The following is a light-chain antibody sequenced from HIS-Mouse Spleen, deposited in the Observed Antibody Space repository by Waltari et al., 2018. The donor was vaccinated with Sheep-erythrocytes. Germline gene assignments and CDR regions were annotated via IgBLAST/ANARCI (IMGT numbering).Light chain of an antibody. CDR3: CSYAGSFWV. CDR2: EGS. CDR1: SSDVGSYNL. V-gene: IGLV2-23*01. Sequence: QSALTQPASVSGSPGQSITISCTGTSSDVGSYNLVSWYQQHPGKAPKPMIYEGSKRPSGVSNRFPCSKSGNTASLTISGLQAEDEADYYCCSYAGSFWVFGGGTKLTVL. J-gene: IGLJ3*02.